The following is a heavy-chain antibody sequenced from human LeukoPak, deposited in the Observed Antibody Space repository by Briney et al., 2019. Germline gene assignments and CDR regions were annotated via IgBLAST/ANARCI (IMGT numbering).Heavy chain of an antibody. CDR1: GGSFSGYY. CDR2: INHSGST. V-gene: IGHV4-34*01. J-gene: IGHJ3*02. Sequence: SETLSLTCAVYGGSFSGYYWSWIRQPPGKGLEWIGEINHSGSTNYNPSLKSRVTISVDTSMNQFSLKLSSVTAADTAVYYCARGRSRYDYVWGSYRPVHAFDIWGQGTMVTVSS. CDR3: ARGRSRYDYVWGSYRPVHAFDI. D-gene: IGHD3-16*02.